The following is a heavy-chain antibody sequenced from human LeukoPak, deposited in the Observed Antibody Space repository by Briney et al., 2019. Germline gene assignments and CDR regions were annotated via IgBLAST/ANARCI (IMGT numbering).Heavy chain of an antibody. D-gene: IGHD6-19*01. CDR2: IYYSGNT. J-gene: IGHJ4*02. Sequence: SETLSLTCTVSGGSVSSRSYYWSWIRQPPGTGLEWIGYIYYSGNTYYNPSLKSRLTISVDTSKNQFSLKLSSVTAADTAVYYCARRRGNTSGFQGYYFDYWGQGTLVTVSS. V-gene: IGHV4-61*01. CDR1: GGSVSSRSYY. CDR3: ARRRGNTSGFQGYYFDY.